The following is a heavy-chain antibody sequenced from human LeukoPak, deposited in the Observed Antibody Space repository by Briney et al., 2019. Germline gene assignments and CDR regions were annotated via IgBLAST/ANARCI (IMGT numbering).Heavy chain of an antibody. J-gene: IGHJ6*02. D-gene: IGHD3-3*01. CDR3: AKDPTDSHYDFWSGYGYGMDV. CDR2: ISGSGGST. CDR1: GFTFSSYA. Sequence: PGGSLRLSCAASGFTFSSYAMSWVRQAPGKGLEWVSAISGSGGSTYYADSVKGRFTISRDNSKNTLYLQMNSLRAEDTAVYYCAKDPTDSHYDFWSGYGYGMDVWGQGTTVIVSS. V-gene: IGHV3-23*01.